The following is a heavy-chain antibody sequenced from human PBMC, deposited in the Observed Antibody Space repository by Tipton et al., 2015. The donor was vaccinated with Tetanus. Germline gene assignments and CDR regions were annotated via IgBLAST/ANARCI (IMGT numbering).Heavy chain of an antibody. D-gene: IGHD2-2*02. CDR3: ARNIVVVPAAIGLYYGMDV. CDR2: IYYSGST. J-gene: IGHJ6*02. CDR1: GGSISSYY. V-gene: IGHV4-59*01. Sequence: TLSLTCTVSGGSISSYYWSWIRQPPGKGLEWIGYIYYSGSTNYNPSLKSRVTISVDTSKNQFSLKLSSVTAADTAVYYCARNIVVVPAAIGLYYGMDVWGQGTTVTVSS.